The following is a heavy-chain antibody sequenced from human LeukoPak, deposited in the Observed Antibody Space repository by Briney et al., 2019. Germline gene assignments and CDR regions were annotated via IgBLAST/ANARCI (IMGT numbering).Heavy chain of an antibody. CDR3: ARGPLYEVPYYNHYYGMDA. V-gene: IGHV4-39*01. CDR2: IYYSGST. J-gene: IGHJ6*02. Sequence: SETLSLTCTVSGGSISSSSYYWGWIRQPPGKGLEWIGSIYYSGSTYYNPSLKSRVTISVDTSKNQFSLKLSSVTAADTAVYYCARGPLYEVPYYNHYYGMDAWGQGTTVTVAS. D-gene: IGHD3-22*01. CDR1: GGSISSSSYY.